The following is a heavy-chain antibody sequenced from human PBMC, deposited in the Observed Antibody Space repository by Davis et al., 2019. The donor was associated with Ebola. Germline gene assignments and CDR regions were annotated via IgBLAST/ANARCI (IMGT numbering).Heavy chain of an antibody. J-gene: IGHJ4*02. CDR3: VRVTGDYAPADY. D-gene: IGHD4-17*01. CDR1: GGSFNNYA. V-gene: IGHV1-69*04. CDR2: ITPILGIP. Sequence: SVKVSCKASGGSFNNYAINWVRQAPGQGLEWMGRITPILGIPNYAQKFQGRVTITADKSTSTAYMELSGLRSDDTAVYFCVRVTGDYAPADYWGQGTLVTVSS.